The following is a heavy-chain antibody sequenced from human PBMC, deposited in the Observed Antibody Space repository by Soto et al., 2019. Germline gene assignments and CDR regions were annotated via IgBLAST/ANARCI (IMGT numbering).Heavy chain of an antibody. V-gene: IGHV1-18*01. Sequence: QVQLVQSGAEVKNPGASVRVSCKASGFTFPSYGITWVRQAPGQGLEWMGWITASNGNTHDAQNLQGRVTMTTGPSTSTAYMERWRLNYDATPVYYWARGGSYGSFWYFDLWGRGTLVAVSS. CDR1: GFTFPSYG. D-gene: IGHD3-16*02. J-gene: IGHJ2*01. CDR2: ITASNGNT. CDR3: ARGGSYGSFWYFDL.